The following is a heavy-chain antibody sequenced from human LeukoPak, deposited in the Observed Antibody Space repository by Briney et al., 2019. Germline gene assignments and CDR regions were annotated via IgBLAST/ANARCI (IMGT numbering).Heavy chain of an antibody. D-gene: IGHD3-22*01. Sequence: SVKVSCKASGGTFSSYAMCWVRQAPGQGLEWMGRIIPILGIANYAQKFQGRVTITADKSTSTAYMELSSLRSEDTAVYYCAKYYYDSSGNDAFDIWGQGTMVTVSS. CDR1: GGTFSSYA. J-gene: IGHJ3*02. CDR3: AKYYYDSSGNDAFDI. CDR2: IIPILGIA. V-gene: IGHV1-69*04.